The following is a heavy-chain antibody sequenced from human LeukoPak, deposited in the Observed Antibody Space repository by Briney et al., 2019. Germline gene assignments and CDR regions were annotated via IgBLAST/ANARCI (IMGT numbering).Heavy chain of an antibody. CDR2: IYYSGST. CDR3: ARGVPDIVVVPAASFWFDP. J-gene: IGHJ5*02. CDR1: GGSISSGDYY. Sequence: SQTLSLTCTVSGGSISSGDYYWSWIRQPPGKGLEWIGYIYYSGSTYYNPSLKSRVTISVDTSKNQFSLKLSSVTAADTAVYYCARGVPDIVVVPAASFWFDPWGQGTLVTVSS. D-gene: IGHD2-2*01. V-gene: IGHV4-30-4*01.